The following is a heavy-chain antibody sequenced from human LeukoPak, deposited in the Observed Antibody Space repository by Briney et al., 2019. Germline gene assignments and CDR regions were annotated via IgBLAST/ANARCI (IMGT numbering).Heavy chain of an antibody. CDR3: ATPSTYYDFWSGLY. CDR1: GYTLTELS. J-gene: IGHJ4*02. CDR2: FDPEVGET. V-gene: IGHV1-24*01. D-gene: IGHD3-3*01. Sequence: ASVKVSCKVSGYTLTELSMHWVRQAPGKGLEWMGGFDPEVGETIYAQKFQGRVTMTEDTSTDTAYMELSSLRSEDTAVYYCATPSTYYDFWSGLYWGQGTLVTVSS.